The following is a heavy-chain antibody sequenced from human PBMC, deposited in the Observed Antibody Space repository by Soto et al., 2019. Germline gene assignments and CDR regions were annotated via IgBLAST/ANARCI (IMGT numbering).Heavy chain of an antibody. CDR3: ARRYCASDNCPLFYYFVDL. J-gene: IGHJ6*02. V-gene: IGHV1-69*01. CDR1: GGTFNKFA. D-gene: IGHD2-21*02. Sequence: VQLVQSGAEVKKTWSSVKVSCKASGGTFNKFAFSWVRQAPGQGFEWMGGIIPVFRSANYAQRFRGRITITADEYTSTVYLYLNDLRSDDTAVYYCARRYCASDNCPLFYYFVDLWGLGTTVTVSS. CDR2: IIPVFRSA.